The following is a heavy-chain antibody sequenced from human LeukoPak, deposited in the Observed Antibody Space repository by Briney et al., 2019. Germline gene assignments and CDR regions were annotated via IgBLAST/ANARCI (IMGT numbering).Heavy chain of an antibody. V-gene: IGHV3-23*01. CDR3: AKLYGSGTYNNYFHY. Sequence: PGGSLRLSCAASGFTFSSYAMSWVRQAPGKGLEWVSAISGSGGNTYSADSVRGRFTISRDNSRNTLYLQMNTLSPDDTAVYYCAKLYGSGTYNNYFHYWGQGTLVTVSS. CDR1: GFTFSSYA. D-gene: IGHD3-10*01. CDR2: ISGSGGNT. J-gene: IGHJ4*02.